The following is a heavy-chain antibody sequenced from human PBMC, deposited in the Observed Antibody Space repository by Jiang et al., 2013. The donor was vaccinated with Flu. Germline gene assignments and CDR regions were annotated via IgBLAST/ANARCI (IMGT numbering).Heavy chain of an antibody. Sequence: SGAEVKKPGASVKISCEASGLSFTSTYAIYWIRQAPGQRPEWMGWISLGSSDPKYSDDFQGRVTITRDISANTVYLEVNRLTSEDTAVYYCARGYVSAWYDLWGQGTLVTVS. V-gene: IGHV1-3*01. CDR2: ISLGSSDP. CDR3: ARGYVSAWYDL. J-gene: IGHJ5*02. CDR1: GLSFTSTYA. D-gene: IGHD2-2*01.